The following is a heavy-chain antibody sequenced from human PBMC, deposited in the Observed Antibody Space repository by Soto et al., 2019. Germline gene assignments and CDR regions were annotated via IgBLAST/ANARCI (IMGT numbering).Heavy chain of an antibody. V-gene: IGHV1-18*04. CDR1: GYTFTSYG. J-gene: IGHJ4*02. CDR2: ISAYNGNT. Sequence: ASVKVSCKASGYTFTSYGISWVRQAPGQGLEWMGWISAYNGNTTYAQKLQGRVTMTTDTSTSTAYMELRSLRSDDTAVYYCARATPSTVTANFFDYWGQRTLVTVSS. CDR3: ARATPSTVTANFFDY. D-gene: IGHD4-17*01.